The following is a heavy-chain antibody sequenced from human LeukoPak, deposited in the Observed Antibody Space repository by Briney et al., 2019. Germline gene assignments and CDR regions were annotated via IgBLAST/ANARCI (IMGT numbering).Heavy chain of an antibody. V-gene: IGHV1-18*01. CDR3: ARDQGSRSGWPFDY. D-gene: IGHD2-2*01. CDR1: GYTFTSYG. CDR2: ISAYNGNT. Sequence: ASAKVSCKASGYTFTSYGISWVRQAPGQGLEWMGWISAYNGNTNYAQKLQGRVTMTTDTSTSTAYMELRSLRSDDTAVYYCARDQGSRSGWPFDYWGQGTLVTVSS. J-gene: IGHJ4*02.